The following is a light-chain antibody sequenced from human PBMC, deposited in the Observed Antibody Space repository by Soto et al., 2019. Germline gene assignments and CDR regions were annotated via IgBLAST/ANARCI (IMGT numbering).Light chain of an antibody. CDR2: DVS. CDR1: SSDVGDYNS. J-gene: IGLJ1*01. V-gene: IGLV2-11*01. Sequence: QSVLTQPRSVSGSPGQSVTVSCIGTSSDVGDYNSVSWYQQHPGKAPKLMIYDVSKRPSGVPDRFSGSKSGNTASLTISGLQDEDEADYYCCSYVGGYSYVFGIRTKVTV. CDR3: CSYVGGYSYV.